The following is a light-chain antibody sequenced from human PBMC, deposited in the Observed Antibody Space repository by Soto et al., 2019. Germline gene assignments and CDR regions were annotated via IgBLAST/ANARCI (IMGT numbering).Light chain of an antibody. Sequence: EIVLTQSPGTLSLTPVERATLSCRASQSVSSSYLAWYQQKPGQAPRLLIYGASSRATGIPDRFSGSGSGTDFTLTISRLEPEDFAVYYCQPYGSSGVTFGGGTKVEIK. J-gene: IGKJ4*01. CDR2: GAS. V-gene: IGKV3-20*01. CDR1: QSVSSSY. CDR3: QPYGSSGVT.